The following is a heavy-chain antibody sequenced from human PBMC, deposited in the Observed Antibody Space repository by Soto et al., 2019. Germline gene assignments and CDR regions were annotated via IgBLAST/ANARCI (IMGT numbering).Heavy chain of an antibody. CDR2: IYYSGST. V-gene: IGHV4-39*01. J-gene: IGHJ5*02. CDR3: ARHLLVYCSSTSCQTPWFDP. Sequence: SETLSLTCTVSGGSISSSSYYWGWIRQPPGKGLEWIGSIYYSGSTYYNPSLKSRVTISVDTSKNQFSLKLSSVTAADTAVYYCARHLLVYCSSTSCQTPWFDPWGQGTLVTVSS. D-gene: IGHD2-2*01. CDR1: GGSISSSSYY.